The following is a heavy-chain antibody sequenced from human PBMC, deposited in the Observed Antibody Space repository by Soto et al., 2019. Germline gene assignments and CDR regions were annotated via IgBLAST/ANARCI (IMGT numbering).Heavy chain of an antibody. CDR1: GFTFSSYA. CDR2: ISGSGGST. V-gene: IGHV3-23*01. CDR3: AKAGAYSSWYFDY. J-gene: IGHJ4*02. Sequence: GGSLRLSCAASGFTFSSYAMSWVRQAPGKGLEWVSAISGSGGSTYYADSLKGRFTISRDNSKNTLYLQMNSLRAEDTAVYYCAKAGAYSSWYFDYWGQGTLVTVSS. D-gene: IGHD6-6*01.